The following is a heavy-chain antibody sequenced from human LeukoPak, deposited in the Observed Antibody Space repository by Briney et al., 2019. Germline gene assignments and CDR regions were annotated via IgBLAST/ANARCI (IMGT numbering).Heavy chain of an antibody. CDR3: ARIKDIVVGGHGAFDI. D-gene: IGHD2-15*01. CDR2: IWYDGSNK. CDR1: GFTFSSYG. J-gene: IGHJ3*02. Sequence: GGSLRLSCAASGFTFSSYGMHWVRQAPGKGLEWGAVIWYDGSNKYYADSVKGRFTISRDNSKNTLYLQMNSLRAEDTAVYYCARIKDIVVGGHGAFDIWGQGTMVTVSS. V-gene: IGHV3-33*01.